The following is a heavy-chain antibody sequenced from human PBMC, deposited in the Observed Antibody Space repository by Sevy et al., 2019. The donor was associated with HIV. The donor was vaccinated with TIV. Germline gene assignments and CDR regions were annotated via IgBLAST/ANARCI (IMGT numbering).Heavy chain of an antibody. CDR1: GFTFSRDW. J-gene: IGHJ5*01. Sequence: GGSLRLSCAASGFTFSRDWMNWVRQAPGKGLEWVANINQDGGTRNDVDSVKGRFTISRDNAKSSLYLQMNSLRAEDTAVYYCARDPDIVEGVSYDSWGQGTLVTVSS. CDR2: INQDGGTR. D-gene: IGHD5-12*01. CDR3: ARDPDIVEGVSYDS. V-gene: IGHV3-7*01.